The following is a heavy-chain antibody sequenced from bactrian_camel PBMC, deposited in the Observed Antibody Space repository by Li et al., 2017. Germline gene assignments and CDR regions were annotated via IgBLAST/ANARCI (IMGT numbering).Heavy chain of an antibody. D-gene: IGHD2*01. CDR3: AAAWARGGYCACPFLVTSCAYRH. CDR1: GYDYSRVC. J-gene: IGHJ4*01. V-gene: IGHV3S25*01. Sequence: QLVESGGGSVQAGGSLRLSCAGFGYDYSRVCMGWFRQTPGKEREAVATSNTRSGRQYYADSVKGRFTISQDNAENTVYLQMDSLKPEDTAMYYCAAAWARGGYCACPFLVTSCAYRHWGQGTQVTVS. CDR2: SNTRSGRQ.